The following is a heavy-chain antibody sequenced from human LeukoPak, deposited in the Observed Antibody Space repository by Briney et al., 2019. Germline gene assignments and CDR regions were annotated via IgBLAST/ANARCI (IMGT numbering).Heavy chain of an antibody. V-gene: IGHV3-7*01. D-gene: IGHD2-2*01. Sequence: PGGSLRLSCAASGFTFSAYWMSWVRQAPGKGLEWVANIKQDGSEKYYVDSVRGRFTISRDNAKNSLYLQMNSLGAEDTAVYYCARDEIVVVPAAIQYYYYYYMDVWGKGTTVTVSS. CDR1: GFTFSAYW. CDR2: IKQDGSEK. CDR3: ARDEIVVVPAAIQYYYYYYMDV. J-gene: IGHJ6*03.